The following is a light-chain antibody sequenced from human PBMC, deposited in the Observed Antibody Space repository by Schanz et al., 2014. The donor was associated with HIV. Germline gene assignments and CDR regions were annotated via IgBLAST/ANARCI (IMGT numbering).Light chain of an antibody. J-gene: IGLJ1*01. V-gene: IGLV2-11*01. Sequence: QSVLTQPRSVSGSPGQSVAISCTGTRSDVGGYDHVSWYQQHPGKAPKLMIYGVTKRPSGVPDRFSGSKSGNTASLTISGLQAEDEADYFCCSYTTTSTYVFGAGTKLTVL. CDR3: CSYTTTSTYV. CDR1: RSDVGGYDH. CDR2: GVT.